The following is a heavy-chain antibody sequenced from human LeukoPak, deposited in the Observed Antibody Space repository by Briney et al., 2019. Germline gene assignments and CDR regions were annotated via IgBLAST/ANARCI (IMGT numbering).Heavy chain of an antibody. CDR1: GYSFTSYW. CDR2: IYPSDSDT. CDR3: ARRFGYYDYYFDY. V-gene: IGHV5-51*01. J-gene: IGHJ4*02. D-gene: IGHD3-22*01. Sequence: GESLKISCKGSGYSFTSYWIGWVRQMPGKGLEWMGIIYPSDSDTRYSPSFQGQVTISVDKSINTAYLQWSSLKASDTAMYYCARRFGYYDYYFDYWGQGTLVTVSS.